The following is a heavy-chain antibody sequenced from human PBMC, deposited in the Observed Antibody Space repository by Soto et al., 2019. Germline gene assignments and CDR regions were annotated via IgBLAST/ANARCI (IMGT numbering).Heavy chain of an antibody. CDR3: ALGMFMDV. J-gene: IGHJ6*04. V-gene: IGHV4-31*03. D-gene: IGHD3-16*01. CDR2: IDHSGTT. Sequence: QVQLQESGPGLVKPSQTLSLTCTVSGASLSSSGHYWNWVRQHPGKGLEWIGYIDHSGTTYYNPSLKCRLALAIDPSKNQLSLEVTSVTAADTALYFCALGMFMDVWGRGTRVTVSA. CDR1: GASLSSSGHY.